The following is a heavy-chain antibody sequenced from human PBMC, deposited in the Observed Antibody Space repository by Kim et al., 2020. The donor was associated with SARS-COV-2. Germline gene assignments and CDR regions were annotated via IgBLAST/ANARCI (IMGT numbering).Heavy chain of an antibody. Sequence: GGSLRLSCAASGFTFSNAWMSWVRQAPGKGLEWVGRIKSKTDGGTTDYAAPVKGRFTISRDDSKNTLYLQMNSLKTEDTAVYYCTTAHPPGITIVTLFPTSLYGMDVWGQGTTVTVSS. CDR2: IKSKTDGGTT. J-gene: IGHJ6*02. D-gene: IGHD3-3*01. CDR1: GFTFSNAW. V-gene: IGHV3-15*01. CDR3: TTAHPPGITIVTLFPTSLYGMDV.